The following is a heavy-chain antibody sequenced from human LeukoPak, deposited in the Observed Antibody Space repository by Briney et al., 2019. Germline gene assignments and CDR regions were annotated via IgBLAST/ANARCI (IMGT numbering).Heavy chain of an antibody. V-gene: IGHV1-2*02. D-gene: IGHD3-22*01. CDR2: INPNHGDT. Sequence: ASVKVSCKASGYTFTGYYMHWVRQAPGQGLEWMGWINPNHGDTNYAQTFQGRVTMTRDTSISTAYMELSRLRSDDTAVYFCAREHSSGYYFDAFDIWGQGTMVSVSS. J-gene: IGHJ3*02. CDR1: GYTFTGYY. CDR3: AREHSSGYYFDAFDI.